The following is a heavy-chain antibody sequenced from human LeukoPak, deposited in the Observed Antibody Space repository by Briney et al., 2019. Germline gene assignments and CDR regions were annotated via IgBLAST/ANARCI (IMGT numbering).Heavy chain of an antibody. CDR2: IFYSGST. J-gene: IGHJ3*02. CDR3: ARSGHYDSTGYDALDI. D-gene: IGHD3-22*01. Sequence: PSETLSLTCTVSGGSVSSYYWSWIRQPPGKGLEWIGYIFYSGSTKYNPSLKSRVAISVDTSKNQFSLKLSSVTAADAAVYYCARSGHYDSTGYDALDIWGQGTVVTVSS. CDR1: GGSVSSYY. V-gene: IGHV4-59*02.